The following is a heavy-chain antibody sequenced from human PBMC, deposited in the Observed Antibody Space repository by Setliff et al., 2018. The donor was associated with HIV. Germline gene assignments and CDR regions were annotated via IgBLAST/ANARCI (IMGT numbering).Heavy chain of an antibody. CDR1: GYSISNGYY. V-gene: IGHV4-38-2*01. Sequence: SETLSLTCGVSGYSISNGYYWGWIRQPPGKGLEWIGSIYHSGSTYHNPSLKSRVTISVDTSKNQFSLKLSSVTAADTAVYHCAGQVSYSGTYYRLPFGGGEFDYWCQGTLVTVS. J-gene: IGHJ4*02. CDR3: AGQVSYSGTYYRLPFGGGEFDY. CDR2: IYHSGST. D-gene: IGHD1-26*01.